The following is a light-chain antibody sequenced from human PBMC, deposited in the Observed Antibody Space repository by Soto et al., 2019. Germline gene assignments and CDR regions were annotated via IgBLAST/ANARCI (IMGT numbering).Light chain of an antibody. CDR2: DAS. CDR1: QSISSN. CDR3: QQYDTSPPMYT. V-gene: IGKV3-20*01. Sequence: EIVLTQSPGTLSVSPGERATLSCRASQSISSNLAWYQQKPGQAPRLLIYDASRRATGIPDRFSGSGSGTDFTLTISGLEPDDVAVYYCQQYDTSPPMYTFGQGTKVDI. J-gene: IGKJ2*01.